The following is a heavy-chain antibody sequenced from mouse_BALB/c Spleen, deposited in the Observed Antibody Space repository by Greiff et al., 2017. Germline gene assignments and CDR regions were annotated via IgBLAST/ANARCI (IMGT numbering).Heavy chain of an antibody. D-gene: IGHD2-1*01. CDR3: ARDGNPHYYAMDY. J-gene: IGHJ4*01. CDR1: GFTFSSYT. V-gene: IGHV5-12-2*01. CDR2: ISNGGGST. Sequence: EVKLMESGGGLVQPGGSLKLSCAASGFTFSSYTMSWVRQTPEKRLEWVAYISNGGGSTYYPDTVKGRFTISRDNAKNTLYLQMSSLKSEDTAMYYCARDGNPHYYAMDYWGQGTSVTVSS.